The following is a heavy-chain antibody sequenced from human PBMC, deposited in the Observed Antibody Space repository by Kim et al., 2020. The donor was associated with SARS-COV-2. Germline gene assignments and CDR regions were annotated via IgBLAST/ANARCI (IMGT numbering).Heavy chain of an antibody. CDR2: IIPLLDRT. Sequence: SVKVSCKASGLSIFAMAWLRQAPGQGPEWMGGIIPLLDRTHYAQKFQGRLTIVADESTGTAYMRLNRLRSDDTALYYCATIAVAGTRYYFGTWGQGALVTVSS. J-gene: IGHJ4*02. D-gene: IGHD6-19*01. CDR1: GLSIFA. CDR3: ATIAVAGTRYYFGT. V-gene: IGHV1-69*10.